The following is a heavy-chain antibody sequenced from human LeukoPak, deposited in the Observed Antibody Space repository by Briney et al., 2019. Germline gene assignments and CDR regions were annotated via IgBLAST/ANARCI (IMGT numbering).Heavy chain of an antibody. Sequence: SQTLSLTCAISGDSVSSNSAAWNWIRQSPSRGLEWLGRTYYRSKWYNDYAVSVKSRITINPDTSKNQFSLQLNSVTPDDTAVYYCARDPWGVLLWFGESKSYYFDYWGQGTLVTVSS. CDR2: TYYRSKWYN. CDR1: GDSVSSNSAA. D-gene: IGHD3-10*01. CDR3: ARDPWGVLLWFGESKSYYFDY. V-gene: IGHV6-1*01. J-gene: IGHJ4*02.